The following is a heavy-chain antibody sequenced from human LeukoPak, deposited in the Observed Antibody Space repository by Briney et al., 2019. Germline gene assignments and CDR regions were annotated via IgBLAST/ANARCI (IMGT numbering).Heavy chain of an antibody. CDR3: ARGGRDYSNYWFDP. CDR1: GFSVSNNY. V-gene: IGHV3-53*01. CDR2: LYSGGSA. Sequence: GGSLRLSCAASGFSVSNNYMSWDRQAPGKGLEWVSVLYSGGSAYYADSVKGRFTISRDSSKNTLYLQMSSLRAEDTAVYFCARGGRDYSNYWFDPWGQGILVTVSS. J-gene: IGHJ5*02. D-gene: IGHD4-11*01.